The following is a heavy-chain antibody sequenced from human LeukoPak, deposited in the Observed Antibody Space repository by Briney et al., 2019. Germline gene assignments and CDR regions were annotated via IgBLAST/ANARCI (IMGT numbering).Heavy chain of an antibody. J-gene: IGHJ5*02. CDR1: GGSISGYY. V-gene: IGHV4-4*07. Sequence: SETLSLTCSVSGGSISGYYWTWIRQPAGKGLEWIGRVYTSGSTHYNPSLKTRLTMSVDTSKNQFSLKLSSVTAADTAVYYCARKARYSGYENWFDPWGQGTLVTVSS. D-gene: IGHD5-12*01. CDR2: VYTSGST. CDR3: ARKARYSGYENWFDP.